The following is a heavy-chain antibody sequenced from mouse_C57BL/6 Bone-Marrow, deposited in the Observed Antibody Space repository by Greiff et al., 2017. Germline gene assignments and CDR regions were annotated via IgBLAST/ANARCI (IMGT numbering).Heavy chain of an antibody. J-gene: IGHJ3*01. CDR1: GFNIKDDY. CDR2: IDPENGDT. Sequence: LVESGAELVRPGASVKLSCTASGFNIKDDYMHWVKPRPEQGLEWIGWIDPENGDTEYASKFQGKATITADTSSNTAYLQLSSLTSEDTAVYYCTTDNWDDAYWGQGTLVTVSA. D-gene: IGHD4-1*02. V-gene: IGHV14-4*01. CDR3: TTDNWDDAY.